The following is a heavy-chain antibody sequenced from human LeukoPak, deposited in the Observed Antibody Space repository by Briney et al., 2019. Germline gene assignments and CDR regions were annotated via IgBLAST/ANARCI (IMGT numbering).Heavy chain of an antibody. D-gene: IGHD4-17*01. CDR1: GFTFSSYA. CDR3: AKAHRYYGDYDY. CDR2: ISGSGGST. J-gene: IGHJ4*02. Sequence: GGSLRLSCAASGFTFSSYAMSWVRQAPGKGLEWVSAISGSGGSTYYADSVKGRFTISRDKSKNTLYLQMNSLRAEDTAVYYCAKAHRYYGDYDYWGQGTLVTVSS. V-gene: IGHV3-23*01.